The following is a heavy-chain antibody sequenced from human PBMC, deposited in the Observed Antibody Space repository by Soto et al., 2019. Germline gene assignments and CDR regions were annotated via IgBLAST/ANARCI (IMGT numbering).Heavy chain of an antibody. CDR2: KYYSGIT. Sequence: QVQLQESGPGLVKPSETLSLTCTVSGASITSSYWTWIRQSPGKGLEWIGYKYYSGITNSNPSLRGRVTISADTSKNLLALKLSSVTAADTAVYYCAKGSRSGDYWGQGTLVTVSS. V-gene: IGHV4-59*01. CDR3: AKGSRSGDY. CDR1: GASITSSY. J-gene: IGHJ4*02. D-gene: IGHD6-25*01.